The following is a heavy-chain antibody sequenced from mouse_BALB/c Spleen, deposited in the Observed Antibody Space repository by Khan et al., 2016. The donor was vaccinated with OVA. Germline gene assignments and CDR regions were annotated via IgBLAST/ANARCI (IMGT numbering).Heavy chain of an antibody. D-gene: IGHD1-1*01. CDR1: GYIFTSYM. Sequence: QLQLPPPGAELARPGASVTMSCKASGYIFTSYMIHWVKQRPGQGLEWIGDINPSSDYNNYNQQFKDKATLTADKSSSTAYMQLSSLTSEDSAVYDGERGGDGSFGYWGQGTLVTVSA. CDR2: INPSSDYN. CDR3: ERGGDGSFGY. J-gene: IGHJ3*01. V-gene: IGHV1-4*01.